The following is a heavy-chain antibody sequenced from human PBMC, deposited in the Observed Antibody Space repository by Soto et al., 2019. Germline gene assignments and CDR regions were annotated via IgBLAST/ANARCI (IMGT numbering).Heavy chain of an antibody. CDR1: GDPISSSKW. CDR2: IDQNGIT. Sequence: SETLTLTCAVSGDPISSSKWWTWVRQTPGKGLEWIGKIDQNGITNYNPSLESRVTILKDNSKNQLSLKLTSVTAVDSAVYYCARLNRDYYYYGMDVWGQGATVTVSS. V-gene: IGHV4-4*02. CDR3: ARLNRDYYYYGMDV. J-gene: IGHJ6*02.